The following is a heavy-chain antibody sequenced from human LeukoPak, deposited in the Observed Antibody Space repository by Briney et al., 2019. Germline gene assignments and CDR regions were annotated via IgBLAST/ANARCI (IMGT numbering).Heavy chain of an antibody. CDR1: GGSFSGYY. CDR3: ARDVPATARNWFDP. D-gene: IGHD2-2*01. J-gene: IGHJ5*02. V-gene: IGHV4-34*01. CDR2: INHSGST. Sequence: SETLSLTCAVYGGSFSGYYWSWIRQPPGEGLEWIGEINHSGSTNYNPSLKSRVTISVDTSKNQFSLKLSSVTAADTAVYYCARDVPATARNWFDPWGQGTLVTVSS.